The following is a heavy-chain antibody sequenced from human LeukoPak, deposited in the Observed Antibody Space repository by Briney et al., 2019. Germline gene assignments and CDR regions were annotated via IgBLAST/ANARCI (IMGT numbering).Heavy chain of an antibody. CDR1: GFTFSSYS. D-gene: IGHD2-15*01. Sequence: GGSLRLSCAASGFTFSSYSMNWVRQAPGKGLEWVANIKQDESEIYYVDSVKGRFTISRDNAKDSLFLQMNSLRAEDTAVYYCARDRAAGYWGQGTLVTVSS. J-gene: IGHJ4*02. V-gene: IGHV3-7*01. CDR2: IKQDESEI. CDR3: ARDRAAGY.